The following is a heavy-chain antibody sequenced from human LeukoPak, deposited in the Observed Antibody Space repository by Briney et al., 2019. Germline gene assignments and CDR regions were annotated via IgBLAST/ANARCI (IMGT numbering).Heavy chain of an antibody. CDR3: ARDGSSVPYNWFDP. J-gene: IGHJ5*02. Sequence: PGGSLRLSCAASGFTFDDYAMHWVRQAPGKGLEWVSSISSSSSYIYYADSVKGRFTISRDNAKNSLYLQMNSLRAEDTAVYYCARDGSSVPYNWFDPWGQGTLVTVSS. CDR1: GFTFDDYA. D-gene: IGHD6-6*01. V-gene: IGHV3-21*01. CDR2: ISSSSSYI.